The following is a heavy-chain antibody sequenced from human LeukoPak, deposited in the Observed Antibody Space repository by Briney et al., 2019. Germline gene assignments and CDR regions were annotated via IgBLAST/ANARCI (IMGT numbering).Heavy chain of an antibody. D-gene: IGHD1-26*01. V-gene: IGHV4-39*01. CDR1: GGSISGSSYF. CDR3: ANSEPVGARDY. J-gene: IGHJ4*02. Sequence: PSETLSLTCTVSGGSISGSSYFWGWIRQPPGKGLEWIGSIYYSGSTYYNPSLKSRVTISVDTSKNQFSLKLSSVTAADTAVYYCANSEPVGARDYWGQGTLVTVSS. CDR2: IYYSGST.